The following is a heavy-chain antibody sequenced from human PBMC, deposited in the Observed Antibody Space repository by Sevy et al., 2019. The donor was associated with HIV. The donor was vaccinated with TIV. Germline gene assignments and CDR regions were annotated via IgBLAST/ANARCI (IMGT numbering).Heavy chain of an antibody. CDR2: IIPLFGTT. CDR3: ARDGERPEKYYYYYNGMDV. D-gene: IGHD1-1*01. Sequence: ASVKVSCKASGGTFNNYAITWVRQAPGQGLEWIGGIIPLFGTTNYAHRFQDRVRMTADESASTVYMELSSLRSDDTALYYCARDGERPEKYYYYYNGMDVWGEGTTVTVSS. J-gene: IGHJ6*04. CDR1: GGTFNNYA. V-gene: IGHV1-69*13.